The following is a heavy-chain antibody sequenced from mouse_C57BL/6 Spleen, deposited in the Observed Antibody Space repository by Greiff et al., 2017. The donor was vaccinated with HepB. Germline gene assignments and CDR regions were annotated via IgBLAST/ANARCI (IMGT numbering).Heavy chain of an antibody. J-gene: IGHJ2*01. D-gene: IGHD3-2*02. Sequence: QVQLQQSGAELVMPGASVKLSCKASGYTFTSYWMHWVKQRPGQGLEWIGEIDPSDSYTNYNQKFKGKSTLTVDKSSSTAYMQLSSLTSEDSAVYYCARGTAHPYYFDYWGQGTTLTVSS. CDR2: IDPSDSYT. V-gene: IGHV1-69*01. CDR3: ARGTAHPYYFDY. CDR1: GYTFTSYW.